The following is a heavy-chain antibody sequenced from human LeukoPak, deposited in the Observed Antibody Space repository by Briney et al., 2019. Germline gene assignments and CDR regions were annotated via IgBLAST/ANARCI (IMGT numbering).Heavy chain of an antibody. J-gene: IGHJ6*01. CDR2: IYSGGST. CDR1: GFTVSSNY. CDR3: ARDRDGYNLGYYYYYGMDV. D-gene: IGHD5-24*01. Sequence: PGGSLRLSCAASGFTVSSNYMSWVRQAPGKGLGWVSVIYSGGSTYYADSVKGRFTISRDNSKNTLYLQMNSLRAEDKAVYYCARDRDGYNLGYYYYYGMDVWGQGTTVTVSS. V-gene: IGHV3-66*01.